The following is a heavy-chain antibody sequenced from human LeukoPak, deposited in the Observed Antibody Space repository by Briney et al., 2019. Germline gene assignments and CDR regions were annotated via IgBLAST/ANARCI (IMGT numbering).Heavy chain of an antibody. D-gene: IGHD6-13*01. CDR3: AREIDPGIAAAGTGAFDI. J-gene: IGHJ3*02. CDR2: IHTSGST. V-gene: IGHV3-66*03. CDR1: GFSVSGNY. Sequence: GGSLRLSCAASGFSVSGNYMSWVRQAPGKGLEWVSFIHTSGSTFYADSVKGRFTISRDNSKNTLYLQMNSLRAEDTAVYYCAREIDPGIAAAGTGAFDIWGQGTMVTVSS.